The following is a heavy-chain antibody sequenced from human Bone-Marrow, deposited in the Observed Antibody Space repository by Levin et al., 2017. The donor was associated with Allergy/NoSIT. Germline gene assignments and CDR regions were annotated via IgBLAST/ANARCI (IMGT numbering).Heavy chain of an antibody. V-gene: IGHV3-21*01. D-gene: IGHD6-13*01. CDR3: ARDRGFIAAGD. CDR2: ISSSSSYI. Sequence: AGGSLRLSCAASGFTFSSYSMNWVRQAPGKGLEWVSSISSSSSYIYYADSVKGRFTISRDNAKNSLYLQMNSLRAEDTAVYYCARDRGFIAAGDWGQGTLVTVSS. J-gene: IGHJ4*02. CDR1: GFTFSSYS.